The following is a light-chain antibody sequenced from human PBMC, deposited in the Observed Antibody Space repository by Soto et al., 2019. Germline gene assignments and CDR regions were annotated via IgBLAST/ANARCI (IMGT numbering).Light chain of an antibody. Sequence: QSVLTQPRSVSGSPGQSVTISCTGTSSDVGGYNYVSWYQQHPGKAPKLMIYDVSKRPSGVPDRFSGSKSGNTASLTISGLQAEDEADYYCCSYAVSAVLGGGTQLTVL. V-gene: IGLV2-11*01. CDR3: CSYAVSAV. J-gene: IGLJ2*01. CDR1: SSDVGGYNY. CDR2: DVS.